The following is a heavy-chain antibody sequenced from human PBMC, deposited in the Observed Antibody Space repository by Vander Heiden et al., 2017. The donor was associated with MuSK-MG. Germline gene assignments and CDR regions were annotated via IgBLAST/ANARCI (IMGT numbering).Heavy chain of an antibody. D-gene: IGHD1-26*01. CDR3: ATKGVSWWEIHAGDY. CDR1: GFTFSSYA. Sequence: EVQLLESGGGLVQPGGSLRLSCAASGFTFSSYAMSWVRQAPGKGLEGVSAISGSGGSTYYADSVKGRFTISRDNSKNTLYLQMNSLRAEDTAVYYCATKGVSWWEIHAGDYWGQGTMVTVSS. V-gene: IGHV3-23*01. J-gene: IGHJ4*02. CDR2: ISGSGGST.